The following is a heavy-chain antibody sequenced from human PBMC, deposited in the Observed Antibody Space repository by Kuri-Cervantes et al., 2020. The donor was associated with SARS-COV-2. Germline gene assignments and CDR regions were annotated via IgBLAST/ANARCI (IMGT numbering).Heavy chain of an antibody. J-gene: IGHJ4*02. Sequence: ASVKVSCKASAYTFTSYGISWVRQAPGQELKWMAWIDCYNGRTEYARTLQGRLTVTTDASTSTAYMELRSLRSDDAAVYYCVRDPNCSAGNCYFDYWGQGTQVTVSS. V-gene: IGHV1-18*01. CDR3: VRDPNCSAGNCYFDY. D-gene: IGHD2-15*01. CDR1: AYTFTSYG. CDR2: IDCYNGRT.